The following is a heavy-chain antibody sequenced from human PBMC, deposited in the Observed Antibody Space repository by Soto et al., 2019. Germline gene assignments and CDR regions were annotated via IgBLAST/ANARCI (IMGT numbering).Heavy chain of an antibody. CDR1: GGTFSSYA. CDR2: IIPIPGTA. D-gene: IGHD2-2*01. Sequence: QVQLVQSGAEVKKPGSSVKVSCKASGGTFSSYAISWVRQAPGQGLEWMGGIIPIPGTANYAQKFQGRVTTTADESTSTADMELSSLRSDVTAVSYSARPQGSSTRLVIEDYYDYGMDVWGQGTTVTVS. V-gene: IGHV1-69*01. J-gene: IGHJ6*02. CDR3: ARPQGSSTRLVIEDYYDYGMDV.